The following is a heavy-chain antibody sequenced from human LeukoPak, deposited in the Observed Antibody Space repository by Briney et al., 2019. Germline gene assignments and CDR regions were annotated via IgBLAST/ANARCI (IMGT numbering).Heavy chain of an antibody. J-gene: IGHJ3*02. Sequence: ASVKVSCKASGYTFTSYYMHWVRQAPGQGLEWMGIINPSGGSTSYAQKFKGRVTMTRDMSTSTVYMEMSSLRSEGTAVYYCAREWWELLGDAFDIWGQGTMVTAS. D-gene: IGHD1-26*01. CDR3: AREWWELLGDAFDI. CDR1: GYTFTSYY. V-gene: IGHV1-46*01. CDR2: INPSGGST.